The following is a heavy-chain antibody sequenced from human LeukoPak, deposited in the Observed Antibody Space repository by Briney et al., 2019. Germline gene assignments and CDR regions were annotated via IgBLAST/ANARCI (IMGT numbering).Heavy chain of an antibody. Sequence: GESLKISCKGSGYTFTKYWIGWVRQMPGKGLEWMGILYPGDSDTRYSPSFQGQVTISADKSINTAYLQWSSLKASDTAMYYCARQFLYSSGWSFDYWGQGTLVTVSS. CDR2: LYPGDSDT. CDR1: GYTFTKYW. D-gene: IGHD6-19*01. J-gene: IGHJ4*02. CDR3: ARQFLYSSGWSFDY. V-gene: IGHV5-51*01.